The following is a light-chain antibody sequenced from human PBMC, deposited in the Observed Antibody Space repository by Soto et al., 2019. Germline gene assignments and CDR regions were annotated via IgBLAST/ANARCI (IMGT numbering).Light chain of an antibody. CDR3: QQYNNWPFT. Sequence: EIVMTQSPATLSVSPGERATLSCRASQSVSIDLAWYQQKPGQAPRLLTYGASTRATGVPARFSGGGSGTEFTLTISSLQSEDFAVYYCQQYNNWPFTFGPGTKVDIK. V-gene: IGKV3-15*01. CDR1: QSVSID. CDR2: GAS. J-gene: IGKJ3*01.